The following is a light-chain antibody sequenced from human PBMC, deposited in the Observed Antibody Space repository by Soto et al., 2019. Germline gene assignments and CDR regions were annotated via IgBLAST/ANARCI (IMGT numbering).Light chain of an antibody. CDR2: LNSDGSH. V-gene: IGLV4-69*01. CDR1: RGHSSYA. J-gene: IGLJ3*02. CDR3: QTWGTGIRV. Sequence: HLVLTQSPSASASLGASVKLTCTLSRGHSSYAIAWHQQQPEKGPRYLMNLNSDGSHTKGDGIPDRFSGSSSGAERYLTISSLQSEDEADYYCQTWGTGIRVFGGGTKLTVL.